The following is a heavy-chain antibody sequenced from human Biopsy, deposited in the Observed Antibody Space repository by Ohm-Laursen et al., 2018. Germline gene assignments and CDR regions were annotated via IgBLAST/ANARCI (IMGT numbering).Heavy chain of an antibody. CDR1: GGAFTNYA. CDR2: IITVSETA. CDR3: VAYPSSGFFENNDDFAMDV. D-gene: IGHD6-19*01. Sequence: SVKVSCKASGGAFTNYAINWVRQAPGHGLEWIGGIITVSETAGYAERFQGRVTITADVTTTTAYMDLSGLRSEDTAVYYCVAYPSSGFFENNDDFAMDVWGQGTTVIVSS. J-gene: IGHJ6*02. V-gene: IGHV1-69*13.